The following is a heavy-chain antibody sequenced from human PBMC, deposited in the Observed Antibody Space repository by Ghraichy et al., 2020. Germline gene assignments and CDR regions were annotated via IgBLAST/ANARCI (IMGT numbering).Heavy chain of an antibody. CDR2: IKYDGSER. J-gene: IGHJ3*02. V-gene: IGHV3-7*03. CDR3: ARDQFGGLFDI. CDR1: GFSFSNYW. Sequence: GSLRLSCEASGFSFSNYWMAWVRQAPGKGPEWVANIKYDGSERYFMDSVRGRFTISRDNAKSSLYLEMNSLTAEDTALYYCARDQFGGLFDIWGQGTMVTVSS. D-gene: IGHD4-23*01.